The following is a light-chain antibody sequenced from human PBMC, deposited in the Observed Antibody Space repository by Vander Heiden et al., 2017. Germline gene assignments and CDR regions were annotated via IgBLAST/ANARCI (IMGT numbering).Light chain of an antibody. J-gene: IGKJ2*01. CDR1: QGIRND. CDR3: QQYNNYPYT. Sequence: DIKVTQSPLSLSASVGDTVTITCRASQGIRNDLAWYQQKPGKAPKSLIYAASGWQSGVPARFSGSGSGTDFTLSISSLQPEDFAIYYCQQYNNYPYTFGQGTKLEIK. CDR2: AAS. V-gene: IGKV1-16*01.